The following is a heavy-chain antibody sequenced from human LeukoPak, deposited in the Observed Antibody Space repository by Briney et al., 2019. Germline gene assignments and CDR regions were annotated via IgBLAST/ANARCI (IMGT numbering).Heavy chain of an antibody. CDR1: GFIFSTYS. CDR2: ISSSSSYI. V-gene: IGHV3-21*01. CDR3: ARDYAGITIFGVVPVI. Sequence: GGSLRLSCAASGFIFSTYSMNWVHQAPGKGLEWVSSISSSSSYIYYADSVKGRFTISRDDAKNSLYLQMNSLRAEDTAVYYCARDYAGITIFGVVPVIWGQGTMVTVSS. J-gene: IGHJ3*02. D-gene: IGHD3-3*01.